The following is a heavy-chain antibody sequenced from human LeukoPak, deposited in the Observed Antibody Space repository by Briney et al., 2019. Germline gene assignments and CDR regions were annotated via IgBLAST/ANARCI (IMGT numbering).Heavy chain of an antibody. V-gene: IGHV4-34*01. Sequence: PSETLSLTCAVYGGSFSGYYWSWIRQPPGKGPEWIGEINHSGSTNYNPSLKSRVTISVDTSKNQFSLKLSSVTAADTAVYYCASTYCSSTSCYKDFDYWGQGTLVTVSS. J-gene: IGHJ4*02. CDR2: INHSGST. CDR1: GGSFSGYY. D-gene: IGHD2-2*01. CDR3: ASTYCSSTSCYKDFDY.